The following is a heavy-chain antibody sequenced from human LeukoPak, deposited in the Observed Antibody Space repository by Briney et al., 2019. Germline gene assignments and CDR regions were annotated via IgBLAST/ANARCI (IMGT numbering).Heavy chain of an antibody. CDR2: ISNDGSKK. CDR3: AKDGGGHYYYGMDV. CDR1: GFTFSSYG. Sequence: PGGSLRLSCAASGFTFSSYGMHWVRQAPGKGLDWAAVISNDGSKKYYADSVKGRFTISRDNSKNTLYLQMNSLRAEDTAVYYCAKDGGGHYYYGMDVWGQGTTVTVSS. J-gene: IGHJ6*02. D-gene: IGHD3-16*01. V-gene: IGHV3-30*18.